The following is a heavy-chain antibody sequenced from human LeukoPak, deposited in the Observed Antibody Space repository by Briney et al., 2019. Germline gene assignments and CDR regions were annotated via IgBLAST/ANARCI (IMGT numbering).Heavy chain of an antibody. J-gene: IGHJ4*02. CDR2: ISSSSSYI. CDR1: GFTFSSYS. Sequence: GGSLRLSCAASGFTFSSYSMNWVRQAPGKGLEWVSSISSSSSYIYYADSEKGRLTISRDNAKNSLYLQMNSLRAEDTAVYYCARDSRDYDFWSGPKQYYFDYWGQGTLVTVSS. D-gene: IGHD3-3*01. CDR3: ARDSRDYDFWSGPKQYYFDY. V-gene: IGHV3-21*01.